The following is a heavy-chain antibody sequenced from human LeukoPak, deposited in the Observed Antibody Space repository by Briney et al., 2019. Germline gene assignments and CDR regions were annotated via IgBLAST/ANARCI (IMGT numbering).Heavy chain of an antibody. CDR1: GFTFSNAW. CDR2: IKSKTEGGTT. Sequence: PGGSLRLSCAASGFTFSNAWMSWVRQAPGKGLEWVGRIKSKTEGGTTDYAAPVKGRFTISRDDSKNTLYLQMNSLKTEDTAVYYCTTGGYSPYYFDYWGQGTLVTVSS. V-gene: IGHV3-15*01. D-gene: IGHD5-12*01. CDR3: TTGGYSPYYFDY. J-gene: IGHJ4*02.